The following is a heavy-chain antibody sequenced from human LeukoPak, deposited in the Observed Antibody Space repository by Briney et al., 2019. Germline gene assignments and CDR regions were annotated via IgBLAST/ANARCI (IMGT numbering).Heavy chain of an antibody. CDR3: AKLAVAGYFDY. D-gene: IGHD6-19*01. J-gene: IGHJ4*02. Sequence: PGGSLRLSCTASGFTFSNYWMYWVRQAPGKGLEWVSAISGSGGSTYYADSVKGRFTISRDNSKNTLYLQMNSLRAEDTAVYYCAKLAVAGYFDYWGQGTLVTVSS. V-gene: IGHV3-23*01. CDR2: ISGSGGST. CDR1: GFTFSNYW.